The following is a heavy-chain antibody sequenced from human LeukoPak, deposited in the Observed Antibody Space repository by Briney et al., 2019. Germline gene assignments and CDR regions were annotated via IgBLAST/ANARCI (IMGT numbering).Heavy chain of an antibody. J-gene: IGHJ6*02. CDR1: GFTFSSYG. CDR2: ISYDGSNK. CDR3: AKDGYCSSTSCYRFWSYYYYGMDV. D-gene: IGHD2-2*02. Sequence: PGGSLRLSCAASGFTFSSYGMHWVRQAPGKGLDWVAAISYDGSNKYYADSVKGRFTISRDNSKNTLYLQMSSLRAEDTAVYYCAKDGYCSSTSCYRFWSYYYYGMDVWGQGTTVTVSS. V-gene: IGHV3-30*18.